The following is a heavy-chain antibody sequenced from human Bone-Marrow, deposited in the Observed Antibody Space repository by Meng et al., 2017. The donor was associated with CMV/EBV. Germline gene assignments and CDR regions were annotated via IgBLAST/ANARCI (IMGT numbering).Heavy chain of an antibody. CDR2: ISSSSSYI. V-gene: IGHV3-21*01. CDR1: GFTFSDYY. J-gene: IGHJ6*02. Sequence: GGSLRLSCAASGFTFSDYYMNWIRQAPGKGLEWVSSISSSSSYIYYADSVKGRFTISRDNAKNSLYLQMNSLRAEDTAVYYCARAVDSELHFWSGYYPYYYYGMDVWGQGTTVTFSS. CDR3: ARAVDSELHFWSGYYPYYYYGMDV. D-gene: IGHD3-3*01.